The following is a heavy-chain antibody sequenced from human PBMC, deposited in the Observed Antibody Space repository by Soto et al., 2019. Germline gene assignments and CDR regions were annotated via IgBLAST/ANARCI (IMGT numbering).Heavy chain of an antibody. D-gene: IGHD1-26*01. V-gene: IGHV3-30*18. Sequence: GGSLRLSCAASGFTFSSYGMHWVRQAPGKGLEWVAVISYDGSNKYYADSVKGRFTISRDNSKNTLYLQMNGLRAEDTAVYYCAKARGWELLVDYYYYGMDVWGQGTTVTVSS. J-gene: IGHJ6*02. CDR3: AKARGWELLVDYYYYGMDV. CDR2: ISYDGSNK. CDR1: GFTFSSYG.